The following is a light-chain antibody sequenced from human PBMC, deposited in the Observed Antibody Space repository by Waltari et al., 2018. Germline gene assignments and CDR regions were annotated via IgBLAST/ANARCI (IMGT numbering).Light chain of an antibody. CDR1: SSNLRAGYA. CDR2: GNS. J-gene: IGLJ3*02. CDR3: QSYDSSLSGSKV. Sequence: QSVLTPPPSVSGAPGQRVTISCTGSSSNLRAGYAVHWYQQLPGTAPKLLIYGNSNRPSGVPDRFSGSKSGTSASLAITGLQAEDEADYYCQSYDSSLSGSKVFGGGTKLTVL. V-gene: IGLV1-40*01.